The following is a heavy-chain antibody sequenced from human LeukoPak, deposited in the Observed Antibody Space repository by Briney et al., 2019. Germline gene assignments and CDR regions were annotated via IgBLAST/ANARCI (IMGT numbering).Heavy chain of an antibody. CDR3: ARHVSVQTYYYMDV. CDR2: IYTSGST. V-gene: IGHV4-4*09. D-gene: IGHD2-8*01. CDR1: GGSISSYY. Sequence: PSETLSLTCTVPGGSISSYYWSWIRQPPGKGLEWIGYIYTSGSTNYNPSLKSRVTISVDTSKTQFSLKLSSVTAADTAVYYCARHVSVQTYYYMDVWGKGTTVTVSS. J-gene: IGHJ6*03.